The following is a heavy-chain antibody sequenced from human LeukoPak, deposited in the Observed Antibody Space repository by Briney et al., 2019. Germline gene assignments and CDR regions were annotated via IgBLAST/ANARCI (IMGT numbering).Heavy chain of an antibody. D-gene: IGHD6-13*01. J-gene: IGHJ6*03. CDR1: GGSISSYY. CDR2: IYTSGST. V-gene: IGHV4-4*07. CDR3: ARGGGGGSSWYGFLDYYMDV. Sequence: SETLSLTCTVSGGSISSYYWSWIRQPAGKGLEWIGRIYTSGSTNYNPSLKSRVTMSVDTSKNQFSLKLSSVTAADTAVYYCARGGGGGSSWYGFLDYYMDVWGKGTTVTVSS.